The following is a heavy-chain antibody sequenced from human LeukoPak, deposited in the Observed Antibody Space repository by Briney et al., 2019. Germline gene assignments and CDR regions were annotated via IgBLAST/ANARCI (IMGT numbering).Heavy chain of an antibody. CDR1: GGSISSYY. CDR3: AGSDYYDSSGSNAFDI. V-gene: IGHV4-59*12. CDR2: IYYSGST. J-gene: IGHJ3*02. Sequence: SETLSLTCTVSGGSISSYYWSWIRQPPGKGLEWIGYIYYSGSTNYNPSLKSRVTISVDKSKNQFSLKLSSVTAADTAVYYCAGSDYYDSSGSNAFDIWGQGTMVTVSS. D-gene: IGHD3-22*01.